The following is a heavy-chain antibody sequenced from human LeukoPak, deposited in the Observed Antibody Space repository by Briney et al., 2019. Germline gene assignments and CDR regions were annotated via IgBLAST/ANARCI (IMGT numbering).Heavy chain of an antibody. CDR3: ARFAEVWGSYRRFDY. J-gene: IGHJ4*02. Sequence: GGSLRLSCAASGFTFSSYWMSWVRQAPGKGLEWVANIQQDGSAKYYVDSVKGRLTISRDNAKNSLYLQMNRLRAEDSAVYFCARFAEVWGSYRRFDYWGQGTLVTVSS. CDR1: GFTFSSYW. CDR2: IQQDGSAK. D-gene: IGHD3-16*02. V-gene: IGHV3-7*01.